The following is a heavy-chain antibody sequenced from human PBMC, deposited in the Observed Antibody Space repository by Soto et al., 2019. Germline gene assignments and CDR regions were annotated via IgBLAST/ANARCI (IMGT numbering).Heavy chain of an antibody. Sequence: VQLLESGGGLVQPGWSLRLACAASVFSFNSYAMVWVRQAPGKGLEWVSVISARGGSSYFADSVKGRLAISRDNSKNVLSLEMNNLRAESTATTFCAKGAIEYRAAVDPWGQGTVVLVSS. V-gene: IGHV3-23*01. CDR1: VFSFNSYA. CDR2: ISARGGSS. J-gene: IGHJ5*02. D-gene: IGHD2-2*01. CDR3: AKGAIEYRAAVDP.